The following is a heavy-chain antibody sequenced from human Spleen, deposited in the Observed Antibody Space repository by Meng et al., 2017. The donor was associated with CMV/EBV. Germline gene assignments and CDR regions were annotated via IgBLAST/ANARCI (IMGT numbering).Heavy chain of an antibody. CDR2: ISSSGNIK. CDR1: GFTFSGYE. V-gene: IGHV3-48*03. Sequence: GGSLRLSCVVSGFTFSGYEMNWVRLAPGKGLEWVSYISSSGNIKYYADSVKGRFTISRDNARNSLYLQMNSLRVKDTAVYFCAKDAARQYYDSSGYYFDYWGLGTLVTVSS. CDR3: AKDAARQYYDSSGYYFDY. D-gene: IGHD3-22*01. J-gene: IGHJ4*02.